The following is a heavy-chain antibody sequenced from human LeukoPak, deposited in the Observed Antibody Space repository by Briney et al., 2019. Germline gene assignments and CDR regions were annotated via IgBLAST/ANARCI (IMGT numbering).Heavy chain of an antibody. J-gene: IGHJ4*02. CDR3: ARSGETATTPYDY. CDR1: GFTFSSYS. CDR2: ISSSSSYI. Sequence: GGSLRLSCAASGFTFSSYSMNWVRQAPGEGLEWVSSISSSSSYIYYADSVKGRFTISRDNAKSSLYLQMNSLRAEDTAVYYCARSGETATTPYDYWGQGTLVTVSS. D-gene: IGHD1-26*01. V-gene: IGHV3-21*01.